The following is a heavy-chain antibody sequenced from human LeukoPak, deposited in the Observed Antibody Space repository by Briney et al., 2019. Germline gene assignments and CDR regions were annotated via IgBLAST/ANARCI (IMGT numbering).Heavy chain of an antibody. J-gene: IGHJ6*02. V-gene: IGHV1-18*01. CDR1: GYRFDTFG. CDR2: VGGHDGST. CDR3: AKTRAHNLDV. Sequence: ASVKVSCKASGYRFDTFGISWVRQAPGQGLEWMGWVGGHDGSTQYTQKFQERVTMTTEKSRSTAYLELRALRSDDTAVYYCAKTRAHNLDVWGQGTTVIVSS. D-gene: IGHD5-24*01.